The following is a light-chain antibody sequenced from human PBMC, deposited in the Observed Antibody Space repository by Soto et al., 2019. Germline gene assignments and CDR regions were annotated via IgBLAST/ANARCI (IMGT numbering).Light chain of an antibody. CDR2: YDN. V-gene: IGLV1-36*01. CDR1: SSNIENNA. J-gene: IGLJ2*01. Sequence: QSVLTQPPSVSEAPRQRVTISCSGSSSNIENNAVNWYQQFPGKAPKLLIYYDNLLPSGVSDRFSGSKSGTSASLAISGLQSEDGADYYCAAWDDSLNGVVFGGRTKLTVL. CDR3: AAWDDSLNGVV.